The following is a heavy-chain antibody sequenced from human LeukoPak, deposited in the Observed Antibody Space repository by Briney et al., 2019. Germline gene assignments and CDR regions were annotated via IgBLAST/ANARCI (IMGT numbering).Heavy chain of an antibody. V-gene: IGHV3-23*01. J-gene: IGHJ4*02. Sequence: GGSLRLFCAASGFTFSSYAMSWVRQAPGKGLEWVSAISGSGGSTYYADSVKGRFTISRDNSKNTLYLQMNSLRAEDTAVYYCAKESNYYDSSGYSDYWGQGTLVTVSS. CDR3: AKESNYYDSSGYSDY. CDR1: GFTFSSYA. D-gene: IGHD3-22*01. CDR2: ISGSGGST.